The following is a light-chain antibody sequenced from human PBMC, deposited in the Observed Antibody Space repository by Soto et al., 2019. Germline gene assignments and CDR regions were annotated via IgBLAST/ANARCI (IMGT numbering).Light chain of an antibody. J-gene: IGKJ3*01. Sequence: EIVLTQSPGTLSLSPGERATLSCRASQSISSSYLAWYQQKTGQAPRLLVYGASSRATGIPDRFSGRGSGTDFTLTISRLETEEFAVYCCQQYCRSRFTFGPGTKVDIK. V-gene: IGKV3-20*01. CDR2: GAS. CDR1: QSISSSY. CDR3: QQYCRSRFT.